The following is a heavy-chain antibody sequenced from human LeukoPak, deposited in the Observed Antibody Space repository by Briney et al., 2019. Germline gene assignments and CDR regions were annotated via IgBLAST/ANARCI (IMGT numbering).Heavy chain of an antibody. J-gene: IGHJ6*04. CDR2: IIPIFGTA. CDR1: GGTFSSYA. CDR3: ARVCYYYYGMDV. V-gene: IGHV1-69*06. Sequence: SVKVSCKASGGTFSSYAISWVRQAPGQGLEWMGGIIPIFGTANYAQKFQGRVTITADKSTSTAYMELSSLRSEGTAVYYCARVCYYYYGMDVWGKGTTVTVSS.